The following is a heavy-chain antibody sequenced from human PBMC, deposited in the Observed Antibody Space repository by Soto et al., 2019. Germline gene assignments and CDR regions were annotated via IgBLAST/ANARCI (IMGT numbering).Heavy chain of an antibody. CDR3: ARGKEYRSSSGWDPPYYWFYP. CDR2: IYYSGST. V-gene: IGHV4-61*01. J-gene: IGHJ5*02. D-gene: IGHD6-19*01. Sequence: SEDPLHPKTGSAGLPRHSEFLLGRIRLAPRKGLEGIGYIYYSGSTNYNPSLKSRVTISVDTSKNQFSLKLSSVTAADTAVYYCARGKEYRSSSGWDPPYYWFYPCGQGTLVTVSS. CDR1: AGLPRHSEFL.